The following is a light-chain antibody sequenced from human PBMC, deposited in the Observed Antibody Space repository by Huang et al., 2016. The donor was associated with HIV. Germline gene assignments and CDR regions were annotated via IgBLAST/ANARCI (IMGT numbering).Light chain of an antibody. J-gene: IGKJ2*01. V-gene: IGKV1-39*01. CDR1: QGISSY. Sequence: DIQMTQSPSSLSASVGDRVTLTCRASQGISSYLNWYQQKPGKAPKLLIYAASTLQSGVPSRFSGSGSGTDFTLTISSLQPADSATYYCQETYSIPYTFGQGTKLEIK. CDR3: QETYSIPYT. CDR2: AAS.